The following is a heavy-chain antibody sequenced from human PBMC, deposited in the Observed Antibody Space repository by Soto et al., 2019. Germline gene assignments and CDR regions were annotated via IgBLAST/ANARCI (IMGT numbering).Heavy chain of an antibody. CDR1: GFTLDSYT. D-gene: IGHD3-10*01. Sequence: PGGSLRLSCAASGFTLDSYTMNWVRQAPGRGLEWVSTISSSGTYINYADSVKGRFTISRDNAKNSLYLHMNSLRAEDTAVYYCARDHYGSGNYYFDYWGQGTLVTVSS. CDR2: ISSSGTYI. CDR3: ARDHYGSGNYYFDY. J-gene: IGHJ4*02. V-gene: IGHV3-21*01.